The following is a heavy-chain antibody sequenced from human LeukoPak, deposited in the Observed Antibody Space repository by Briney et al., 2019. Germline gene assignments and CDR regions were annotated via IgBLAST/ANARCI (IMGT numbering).Heavy chain of an antibody. V-gene: IGHV3-30*18. CDR3: AKDSHPLTYGDYDY. D-gene: IGHD4-17*01. J-gene: IGHJ4*02. CDR2: ISYDGSNK. Sequence: GRSLRLSCAASGFTFSSYGMHWVRQAPGKGLEWVAVISYDGSNKYYADSVKGRFTISRDNSKNTLYLQMNSLRAEDTAVYYCAKDSHPLTYGDYDYWGQGTLVTVSS. CDR1: GFTFSSYG.